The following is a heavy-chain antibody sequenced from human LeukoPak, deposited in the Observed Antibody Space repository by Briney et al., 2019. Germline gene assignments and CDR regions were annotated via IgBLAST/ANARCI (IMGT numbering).Heavy chain of an antibody. CDR2: IYTGGST. CDR3: AKATLRDKFIGSSSFDY. V-gene: IGHV3-53*05. D-gene: IGHD1-26*01. Sequence: GGSLRLSCAASGFTVSSNYMSWVRQAPGKGLEWVSVIYTGGSTYYAGSVKGRFTISRDNSKNTLYLQMNSLRTEDTAVYYCAKATLRDKFIGSSSFDYWGQGTLVTVSS. J-gene: IGHJ4*02. CDR1: GFTVSSNY.